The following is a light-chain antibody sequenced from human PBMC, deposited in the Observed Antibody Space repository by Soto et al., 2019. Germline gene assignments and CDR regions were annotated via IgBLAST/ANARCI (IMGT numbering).Light chain of an antibody. CDR1: SSNIGAGYE. CDR3: QAYDRSLSVV. Sequence: QSVLTQPPSVSGVPGQRVTISCTGSSSNIGAGYEIHWYQQLPGTAPKLLIYGSYNRPFGVPDRFSGSKSGTSASMAITGLQHEDEDDYYCQAYDRSLSVVFGGGTKLTVL. V-gene: IGLV1-40*01. J-gene: IGLJ2*01. CDR2: GSY.